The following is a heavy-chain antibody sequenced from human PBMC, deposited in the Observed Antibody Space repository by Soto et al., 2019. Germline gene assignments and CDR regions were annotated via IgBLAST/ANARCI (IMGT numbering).Heavy chain of an antibody. CDR1: GYTFTSYG. V-gene: IGHV1-18*01. J-gene: IGHJ3*02. D-gene: IGHD1-26*01. Sequence: ASVKVSCKASGYTFTSYGISWVRQAPGQGLEWMGWISAYNDNTNYAQKLQGRVTMTTDTSTSTAYMELRSLRSDDTAVYYCASEWWENGAFDIWGQGTMVTVSS. CDR2: ISAYNDNT. CDR3: ASEWWENGAFDI.